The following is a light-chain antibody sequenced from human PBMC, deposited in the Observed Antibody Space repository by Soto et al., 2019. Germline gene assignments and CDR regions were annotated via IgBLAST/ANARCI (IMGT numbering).Light chain of an antibody. CDR1: QSISSW. V-gene: IGKV1-5*01. Sequence: DIQMTQSPSTLSASVGDRVTITCRASQSISSWLAWYQQKPGKAPKLLIYDASSLESGVPSRFSGSGSGTEFTLTISSLQPDDFATYYCQQYSSYWPFGQGTKLDIK. J-gene: IGKJ1*01. CDR3: QQYSSYWP. CDR2: DAS.